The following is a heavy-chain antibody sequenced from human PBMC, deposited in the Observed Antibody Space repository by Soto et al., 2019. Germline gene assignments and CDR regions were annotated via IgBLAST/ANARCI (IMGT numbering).Heavy chain of an antibody. V-gene: IGHV4-34*01. CDR2: INHSGST. CDR3: ARAVVVVPAATYYYYGMDV. J-gene: IGHJ6*02. CDR1: GGPFSGYH. Sequence: SETLSLTCAVYGGPFSGYHWSWIRQPPGKGLEWIGEINHSGSTNYNPSLKSRVTISVDTSKNQFSLKLSSVTAADTAVYYCARAVVVVPAATYYYYGMDVWGQGTTVTVSS. D-gene: IGHD2-2*01.